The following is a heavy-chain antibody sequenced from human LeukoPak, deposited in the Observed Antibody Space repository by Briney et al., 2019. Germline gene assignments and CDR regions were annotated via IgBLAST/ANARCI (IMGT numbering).Heavy chain of an antibody. CDR1: GGSVSSGSYY. CDR2: IYYSGTT. J-gene: IGHJ6*02. CDR3: ARYYFDGYGMDV. V-gene: IGHV4-30-4*01. D-gene: IGHD3-9*01. Sequence: SETLSLTCTVSGGSVSSGSYYWSWIRQPPGKGLEWIGYIYYSGTTYYNPSLKSRVTISVDTSKNHFSLKLSSVTAADTAVYYCARYYFDGYGMDVWGQGTTVTVSS.